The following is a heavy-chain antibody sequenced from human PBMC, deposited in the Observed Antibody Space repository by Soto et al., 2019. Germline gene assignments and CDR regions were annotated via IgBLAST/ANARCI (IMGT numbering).Heavy chain of an antibody. J-gene: IGHJ4*02. CDR3: ARDGRGSWEDD. D-gene: IGHD1-26*01. CDR1: GGTFSSYT. Sequence: QVQLVQSGAEVKKPGSSVKVSCKASGGTFSSYTISWVRQAPGQGLEWMGRIIPILGIANYAQKFQGRVTITADKSTRTAHMELSSLRSEDTAVYYGARDGRGSWEDDWGQGTPVTVSS. V-gene: IGHV1-69*08. CDR2: IIPILGIA.